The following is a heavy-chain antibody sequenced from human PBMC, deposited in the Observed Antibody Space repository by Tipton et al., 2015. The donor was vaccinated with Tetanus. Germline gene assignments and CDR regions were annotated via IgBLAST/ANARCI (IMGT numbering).Heavy chain of an antibody. CDR2: ISHSGSS. D-gene: IGHD5-24*01. Sequence: TLSLTCTVSGGSISSTSYYWAWIRQPPGKGLEWIGEISHSGSSSYSPSLKSRVTISVDTSKNQFSLRLRSVAAADTAVYYCARGGRDAYNNPLGAFDVWGRGTTVTVSS. CDR1: GGSISSTSYY. J-gene: IGHJ3*01. CDR3: ARGGRDAYNNPLGAFDV. V-gene: IGHV4-39*07.